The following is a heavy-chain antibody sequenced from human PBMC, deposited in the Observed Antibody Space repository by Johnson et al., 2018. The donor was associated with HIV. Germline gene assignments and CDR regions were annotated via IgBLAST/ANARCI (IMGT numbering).Heavy chain of an antibody. J-gene: IGHJ3*02. Sequence: QVQLVESGGGVVQPGRSLRLSCAASGFTFSSYAMHWVRQAPGKGLEWVAVISYDGSNKYYADSVKGRFTISRDDSKDTLHLHMNSLRPEDTAIYYCARGPLVGATSFGYDFAFDIWGLGTMVTVSS. V-gene: IGHV3-30-3*01. D-gene: IGHD1-26*01. CDR2: ISYDGSNK. CDR3: ARGPLVGATSFGYDFAFDI. CDR1: GFTFSSYA.